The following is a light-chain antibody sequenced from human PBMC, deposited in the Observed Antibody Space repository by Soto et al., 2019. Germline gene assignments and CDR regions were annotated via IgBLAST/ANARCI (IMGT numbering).Light chain of an antibody. Sequence: IQMTQSASSLCASVEDRVIITWRASQSISNHLNWYQQKPGKAPNLLIFGAKTLQSGVPSRFSGSGYGTDFTLTITTLQTEDVGIYYCQQCHATPLTFGQGTRVEIK. CDR3: QQCHATPLT. CDR2: GAK. CDR1: QSISNH. V-gene: IGKV1-39*01. J-gene: IGKJ5*01.